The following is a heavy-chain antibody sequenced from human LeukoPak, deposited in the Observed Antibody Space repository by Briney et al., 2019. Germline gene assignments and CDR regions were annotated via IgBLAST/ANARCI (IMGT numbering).Heavy chain of an antibody. CDR3: ARLSQTPAYYDTSVYYYLGY. Sequence: ASVKVSCKGSGYTFSSYDINWVRQATGQGLEWMGWMKPDTGNSGYAQKFQGRVTMTRDTSISTAYMELSSLRSKDTAVYYCARLSQTPAYYDTSVYYYLGYWGQGTLVTVSS. CDR2: MKPDTGNS. D-gene: IGHD3-22*01. V-gene: IGHV1-8*01. CDR1: GYTFSSYD. J-gene: IGHJ4*02.